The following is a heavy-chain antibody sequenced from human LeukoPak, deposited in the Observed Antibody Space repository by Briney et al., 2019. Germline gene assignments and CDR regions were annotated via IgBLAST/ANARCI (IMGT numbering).Heavy chain of an antibody. V-gene: IGHV3-30*03. CDR3: ARGGTSWTLPNDY. Sequence: GGSLRLSCAPSGFTFSSYGMHWVRQAPGKGLEWVTVISYDVGNKYYADSVKGRFTISRDNSKNTLYLQMNSLRAEDTAVYYCARGGTSWTLPNDYWGQGTLVTVS. D-gene: IGHD2-2*01. CDR1: GFTFSSYG. J-gene: IGHJ4*02. CDR2: ISYDVGNK.